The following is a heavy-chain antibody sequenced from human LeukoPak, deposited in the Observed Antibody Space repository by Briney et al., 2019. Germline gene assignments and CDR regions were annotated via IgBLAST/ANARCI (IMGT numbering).Heavy chain of an antibody. V-gene: IGHV4-59*01. J-gene: IGHJ3*02. CDR1: GGSISSYY. CDR2: IYYSGST. Sequence: SETLSLTCTVSGGSISSYYWSWIRQPPGKGLEWIGYIYYSGSTKYKPSLKSRVTISADTSKNQFSLKLSSVTAADTAVYYCARGRFLDAFDIWGQGTMVTVSS. D-gene: IGHD3-3*01. CDR3: ARGRFLDAFDI.